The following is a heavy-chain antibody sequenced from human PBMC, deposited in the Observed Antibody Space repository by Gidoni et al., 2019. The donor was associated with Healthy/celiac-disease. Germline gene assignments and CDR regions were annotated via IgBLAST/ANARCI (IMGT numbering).Heavy chain of an antibody. D-gene: IGHD2-8*02. CDR3: ARGTGGVWGSYYYYGMDV. V-gene: IGHV4-4*02. CDR1: GGSISSSNW. CDR2: IYPRGST. J-gene: IGHJ6*02. Sequence: QVQLQESGPGLVKPSGPLSLTSAVSGGSISSSNWWSWVRQPPGKGLRWIGEIYPRGSTNYNPSLKSRVSISVDKSKNQFSRKLSSVTAADTAVYYCARGTGGVWGSYYYYGMDVWGQGTTVTVSS.